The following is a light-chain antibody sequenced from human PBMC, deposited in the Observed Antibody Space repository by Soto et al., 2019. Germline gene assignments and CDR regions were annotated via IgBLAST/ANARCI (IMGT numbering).Light chain of an antibody. Sequence: QSPATLSVSPGERATLSCRASQSVSSNLAWYQQKPGQAPRLLIYGASTRATGIPARFSGSGSGTEFTLTISSLQSEDFAVYYCQQYNNWPPWTFGQGTKVDIK. CDR1: QSVSSN. V-gene: IGKV3-15*01. CDR2: GAS. J-gene: IGKJ1*01. CDR3: QQYNNWPPWT.